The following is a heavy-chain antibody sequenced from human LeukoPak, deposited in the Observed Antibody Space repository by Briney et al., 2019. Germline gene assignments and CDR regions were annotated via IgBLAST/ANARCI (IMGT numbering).Heavy chain of an antibody. Sequence: GEFLKISCKGSGYSFTNYWIGWVRQMPGKGLEWMGIIYPGDSDTRYSPSFQGQVTISANKSISTAYLQWSSLKASDTAMYYCARGYCSGTSCHRGFLDIWGQGTMVTVSS. CDR2: IYPGDSDT. CDR1: GYSFTNYW. V-gene: IGHV5-51*01. D-gene: IGHD2-15*01. J-gene: IGHJ3*02. CDR3: ARGYCSGTSCHRGFLDI.